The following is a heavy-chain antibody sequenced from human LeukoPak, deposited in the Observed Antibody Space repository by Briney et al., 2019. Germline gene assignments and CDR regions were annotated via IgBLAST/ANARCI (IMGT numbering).Heavy chain of an antibody. CDR3: ARDLTTVNCYYYYYGMDV. V-gene: IGHV1-2*02. D-gene: IGHD4-17*01. CDR1: GYTFTGYY. Sequence: ASVKVSCKASGYTFTGYYMHWVRQAPGQGLEWMGWINPNSGGTNYAQKFQGRVTMTRDTSISTAYMELSRLRSEDTAVYYCARDLTTVNCYYYYYGMDVWGQGTTVTVSS. CDR2: INPNSGGT. J-gene: IGHJ6*02.